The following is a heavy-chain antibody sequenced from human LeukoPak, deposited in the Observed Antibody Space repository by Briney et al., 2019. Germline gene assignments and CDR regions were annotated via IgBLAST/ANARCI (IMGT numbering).Heavy chain of an antibody. CDR1: GYTFTSYG. Sequence: ASVKVSCKASGYTFTSYGISWVRQAPGQGLEWMGWISAYNGNTNYAQKLQGRVTMTTDTSTSTAYMELRSLRSDDMAVYYCARWPLEWDSDKSDYWGQGTLVTVSS. D-gene: IGHD3-3*01. J-gene: IGHJ4*02. CDR3: ARWPLEWDSDKSDY. CDR2: ISAYNGNT. V-gene: IGHV1-18*03.